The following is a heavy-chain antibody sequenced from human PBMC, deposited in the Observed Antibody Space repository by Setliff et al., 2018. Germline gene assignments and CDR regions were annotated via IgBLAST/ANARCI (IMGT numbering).Heavy chain of an antibody. Sequence: SETLSLTCTVSGGSISTTDYYWGWIRQPPGKGLEWIGCVYYSGNTYYGPSLKSRVTMSVDTSKNQFSLKLSSVTAADTAVYYCAREQWLDPPGYYYMDVWAKGTTVTVSS. CDR1: GGSISTTDYY. D-gene: IGHD6-19*01. J-gene: IGHJ6*03. CDR3: AREQWLDPPGYYYMDV. V-gene: IGHV4-39*07. CDR2: VYYSGNT.